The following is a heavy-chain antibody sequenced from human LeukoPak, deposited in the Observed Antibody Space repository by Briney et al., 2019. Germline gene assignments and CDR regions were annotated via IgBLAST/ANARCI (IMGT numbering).Heavy chain of an antibody. J-gene: IGHJ4*02. Sequence: PSETPSLTCTVSGGSVNNYYWSWIRQPPGKGLEWIGYIYYSGSTNYNPSLKSRVTISVDTSKNQFSLKLSSVTAADTAVYYCARVPSYASKWYFDYWGQGTLVTVSS. D-gene: IGHD2-2*01. CDR2: IYYSGST. V-gene: IGHV4-59*02. CDR1: GGSVNNYY. CDR3: ARVPSYASKWYFDY.